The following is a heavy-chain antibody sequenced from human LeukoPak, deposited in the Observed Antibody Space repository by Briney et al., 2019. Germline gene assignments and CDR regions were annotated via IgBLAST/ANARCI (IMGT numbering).Heavy chain of an antibody. V-gene: IGHV4-59*11. Sequence: PSETLSLTCTVSGASITDHFWSWIRQPPGKGLEWIGYVFNGGSTNYNPSLKSRATMSLDPSRDQFSLRLSSVTTADTAIYYCATRPAASTWYGVFDYWSQGTLVTVSS. CDR1: GASITDHF. CDR3: ATRPAASTWYGVFDY. D-gene: IGHD6-13*01. J-gene: IGHJ4*02. CDR2: VFNGGST.